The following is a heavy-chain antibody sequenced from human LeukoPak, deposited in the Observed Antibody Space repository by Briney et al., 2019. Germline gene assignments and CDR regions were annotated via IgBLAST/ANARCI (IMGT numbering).Heavy chain of an antibody. Sequence: GASVKVSCKASGYTFTGYAMNWVRQAPGQGLEWMGWISAYNGNTNYAQKLQGRVTMTTDTSTSTAYMELRSLRSDDTAVYYCARNPPYYDILTGYLGPGDYWGQGTLVTVSS. CDR2: ISAYNGNT. V-gene: IGHV1-18*01. CDR1: GYTFTGYA. CDR3: ARNPPYYDILTGYLGPGDY. J-gene: IGHJ4*02. D-gene: IGHD3-9*01.